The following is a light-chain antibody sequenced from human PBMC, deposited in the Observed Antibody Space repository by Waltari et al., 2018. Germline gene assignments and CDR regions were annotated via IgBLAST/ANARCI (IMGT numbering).Light chain of an antibody. Sequence: EIVLTQSPGTLSLSPGERATLSCRASQSVSSSYLAWYKPKPGPDPRPLTSGASSRATGIPDRFSGSGSGTDFTLTISRLEPEDFAVYYCQQYGSSPLTFGGGTKVEIK. V-gene: IGKV3-20*01. CDR1: QSVSSSY. CDR2: GAS. J-gene: IGKJ4*01. CDR3: QQYGSSPLT.